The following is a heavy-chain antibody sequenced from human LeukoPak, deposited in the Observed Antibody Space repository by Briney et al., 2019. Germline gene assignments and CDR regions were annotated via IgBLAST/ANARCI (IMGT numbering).Heavy chain of an antibody. V-gene: IGHV4-61*02. CDR1: GGSISSGSYY. J-gene: IGHJ6*02. CDR2: IYTSGST. CDR3: ARYYYGSGSYNHYYYYGMDV. Sequence: SQTLSLTCTVSGGSISSGSYYWSWIRQPAGKGLEWIGRIYTSGSTNYNPSLKSRVTISVDTSKNQFSLKLSSVTAADTAVYYCARYYYGSGSYNHYYYYGMDVWGQGTTVTVSS. D-gene: IGHD3-10*01.